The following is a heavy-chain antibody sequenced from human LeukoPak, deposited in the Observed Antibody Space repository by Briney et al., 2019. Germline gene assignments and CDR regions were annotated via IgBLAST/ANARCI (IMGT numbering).Heavy chain of an antibody. CDR2: IYYSGNT. Sequence: PSETLSLTCTVSGGSISSYYWSWIRQPPGKGLEWIGYIYYSGNTNYSPSLKSRVTISVDTSKNQFSLKLSSVTAAGTAVYYCARAEWELPDYYFDYWGQGTLVTVSS. D-gene: IGHD1-26*01. J-gene: IGHJ4*02. CDR3: ARAEWELPDYYFDY. V-gene: IGHV4-59*01. CDR1: GGSISSYY.